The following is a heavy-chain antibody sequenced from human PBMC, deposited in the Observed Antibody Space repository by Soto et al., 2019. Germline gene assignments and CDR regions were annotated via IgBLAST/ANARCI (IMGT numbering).Heavy chain of an antibody. CDR3: ARPLEKHQLGFGMDV. D-gene: IGHD1-1*01. Sequence: QVQLVQSGGGVVQPGGSLRLSCEASGFTFSSYGMHWVRQAPGKGLEWVAVIWYDGSKIYYADSVQGRFTISRDNSKSTLYLQMNSLRAEDTAVYYCARPLEKHQLGFGMDVWGQGSPVTGSS. CDR1: GFTFSSYG. CDR2: IWYDGSKI. V-gene: IGHV3-33*01. J-gene: IGHJ6*01.